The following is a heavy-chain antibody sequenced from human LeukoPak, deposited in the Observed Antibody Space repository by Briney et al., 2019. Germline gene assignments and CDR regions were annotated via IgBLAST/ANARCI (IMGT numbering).Heavy chain of an antibody. V-gene: IGHV4-4*07. Sequence: SETLSLTCTVSGGSINSYYWSWIRQPTGKGLEWIGRIYTSGSTNYNPSLKSRVTISVDTSKNQFSLKLSSVTAADTAVYYCARGGGDGYKSDYYYMDVWGKGTTVTVSS. CDR3: ARGGGDGYKSDYYYMDV. CDR2: IYTSGST. CDR1: GGSINSYY. D-gene: IGHD5-24*01. J-gene: IGHJ6*03.